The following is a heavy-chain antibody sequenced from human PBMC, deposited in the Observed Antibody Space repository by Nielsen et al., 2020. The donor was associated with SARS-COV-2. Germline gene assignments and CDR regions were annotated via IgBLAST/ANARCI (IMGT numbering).Heavy chain of an antibody. V-gene: IGHV3-48*01. CDR1: GFTFSSYS. Sequence: GESLKISCAASGFTFSSYSMNWVRQAPGKGLEWVSYISSSSSTIYYADSVKGRFTISRDNAKNSLYLQMNSLRAEDTAVYYCARIGKSYYFDYWGQGTLVTVSS. CDR3: ARIGKSYYFDY. D-gene: IGHD1-26*01. J-gene: IGHJ4*02. CDR2: ISSSSSTI.